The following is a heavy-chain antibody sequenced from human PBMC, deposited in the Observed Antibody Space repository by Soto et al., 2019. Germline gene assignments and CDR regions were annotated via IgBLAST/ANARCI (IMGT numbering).Heavy chain of an antibody. Sequence: GASVKVSCKASGGTFSSYAISWVRQAPGQGLEWMGWISAYNGNTNYAQKLQGRVTMTTDTSTSTAYMELRSLRSDDTAVYYCATSIAVAGTVSDAFDIWGQGTMVTVSS. J-gene: IGHJ3*02. V-gene: IGHV1-18*01. CDR1: GGTFSSYA. D-gene: IGHD6-19*01. CDR3: ATSIAVAGTVSDAFDI. CDR2: ISAYNGNT.